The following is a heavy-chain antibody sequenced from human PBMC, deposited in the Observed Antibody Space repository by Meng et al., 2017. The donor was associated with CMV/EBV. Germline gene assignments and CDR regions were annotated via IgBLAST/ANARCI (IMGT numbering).Heavy chain of an antibody. CDR2: IYWNDDK. CDR1: GFSLSTSGVG. V-gene: IGHV2-5*01. CDR3: AHSKDWGFFDY. Sequence: CPFSGFSLSTSGVGVGWIRQPPGKALEWLALIYWNDDKRYSPSLKSRLTITKDTSKNQVVLTMTNMDPVDTATYYCAHSKDWGFFDYWGQGTLVTVPQ. D-gene: IGHD3-16*01. J-gene: IGHJ4*02.